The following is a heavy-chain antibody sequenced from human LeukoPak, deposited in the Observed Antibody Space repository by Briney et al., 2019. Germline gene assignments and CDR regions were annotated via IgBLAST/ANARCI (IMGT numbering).Heavy chain of an antibody. CDR2: ISGTTGRT. CDR3: DGADY. Sequence: GGSLRLSCAASGFTFSRYAMNWARQAPGKGLEWVSNISGTTGRTHYADSVRGRFTISRDNSKNTLYLQMNSLRAEDTAVYYCDGADYWGQGTLVTVSS. D-gene: IGHD5-24*01. J-gene: IGHJ4*02. V-gene: IGHV3-23*01. CDR1: GFTFSRYA.